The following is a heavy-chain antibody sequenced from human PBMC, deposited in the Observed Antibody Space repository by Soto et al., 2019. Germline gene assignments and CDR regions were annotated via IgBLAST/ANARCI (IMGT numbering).Heavy chain of an antibody. CDR3: AQSPPRDSGAFDI. CDR2: LYWDDDT. Sequence: SGPTLVNPTQALTLSCTFSGFSLRTTGVGVGWIRQPPGKALEWLALLYWDDDTRYNPSLKSRLTHTKDTCKSQVVLTLTNVDPADTATYYCAQSPPRDSGAFDIWGQGTMVTVSS. CDR1: GFSLRTTGVG. V-gene: IGHV2-5*02. J-gene: IGHJ3*02. D-gene: IGHD6-19*01.